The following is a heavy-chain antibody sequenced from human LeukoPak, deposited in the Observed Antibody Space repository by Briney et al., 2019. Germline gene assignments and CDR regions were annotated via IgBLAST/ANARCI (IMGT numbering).Heavy chain of an antibody. CDR2: INHSGST. CDR3: ARRYSGVIYYYYYMDV. J-gene: IGHJ6*03. V-gene: IGHV4-34*01. D-gene: IGHD5-12*01. CDR1: GGSFSGYY. Sequence: PSETLSLTCAVYGGSFSGYYWSWIRQPPGKGLEWIGEINHSGSTNYNPSLKSRVTISVDTSKNQFSLKLSSVTAADTAVYYCARRYSGVIYYYYYMDVWGKGTTVTVSS.